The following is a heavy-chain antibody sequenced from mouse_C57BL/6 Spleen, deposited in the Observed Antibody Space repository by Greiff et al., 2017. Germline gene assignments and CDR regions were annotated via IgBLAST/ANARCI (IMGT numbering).Heavy chain of an antibody. D-gene: IGHD2-2*01. CDR1: GYSFTDYN. CDR2: INTNCGTT. Sequence: FQLQQSGPELVKPGASVKLSCKASGYSFTDYNMNWVHQSNGQSLEWIGVINTNCGTTCYTQKLKGKVTFLVDQSTSTAHMQLNSLTSEDAAVYYCARKNGYDGRFDYWGQGTTLTVSS. J-gene: IGHJ2*01. CDR3: ARKNGYDGRFDY. V-gene: IGHV1-39*01.